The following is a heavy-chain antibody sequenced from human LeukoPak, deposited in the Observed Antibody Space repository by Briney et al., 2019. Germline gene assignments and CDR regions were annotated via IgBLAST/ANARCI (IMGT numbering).Heavy chain of an antibody. CDR2: ISGGGDTT. V-gene: IGHV3-23*01. CDR3: ASLNWNDVWNYYYGMDV. D-gene: IGHD1-20*01. Sequence: GGSLRLSCAASGFTFRNYAMNWVRQAPGKGLEWVTTISGGGDTTYYADSVKGRFTISRDNSKNTLYLQMNSLRAEDTAVYYCASLNWNDVWNYYYGMDVWGQGTTVTVSS. J-gene: IGHJ6*02. CDR1: GFTFRNYA.